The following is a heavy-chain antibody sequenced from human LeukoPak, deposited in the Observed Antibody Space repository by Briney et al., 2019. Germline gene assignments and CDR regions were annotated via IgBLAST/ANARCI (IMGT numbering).Heavy chain of an antibody. D-gene: IGHD1-26*01. J-gene: IGHJ1*01. CDR3: ARVAHSGSYPAEYFQH. CDR2: IIPIFGTA. CDR1: GGTFSSYA. V-gene: IGHV1-69*06. Sequence: ASVKLSCKASGGTFSSYAISWVRQAPGQGLEWMGGIIPIFGTANYAQKFQGRVTITADKSTSTAYMELSSLRSEDTVVYYCARVAHSGSYPAEYFQHWGQGTLVTVSS.